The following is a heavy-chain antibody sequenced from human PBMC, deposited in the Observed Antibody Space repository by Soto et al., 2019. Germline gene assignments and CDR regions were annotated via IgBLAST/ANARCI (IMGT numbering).Heavy chain of an antibody. CDR1: GDSVSKYY. J-gene: IGHJ5*02. D-gene: IGHD4-17*01. CDR2: IHSTRSP. Sequence: SEPLSLTCTVSGDSVSKYYWNWIRQPAGKGLEWIGRIHSTRSPDYNPSLKSRVTLSVDTSKNQFSLKLSLTSVTAADTAVYYCARSPAYGDYANLDTWGQGTLVTVSS. V-gene: IGHV4-4*07. CDR3: ARSPAYGDYANLDT.